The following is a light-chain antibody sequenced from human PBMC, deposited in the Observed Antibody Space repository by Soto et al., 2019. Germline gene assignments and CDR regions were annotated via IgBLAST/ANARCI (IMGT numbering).Light chain of an antibody. V-gene: IGLV4-69*01. CDR2: LNSDGSH. J-gene: IGLJ3*02. CDR1: SGHSSYA. Sequence: QSVLTQSPSASASLGASVKLTCTLSSGHSSYAIAWHQQQPEKGPRDLMKLNSDGSHSKGDGIPDRFSGSSSGAERYLTISSLQSEDEADYYCQTWGTGIPWVFGGGTKLTVL. CDR3: QTWGTGIPWV.